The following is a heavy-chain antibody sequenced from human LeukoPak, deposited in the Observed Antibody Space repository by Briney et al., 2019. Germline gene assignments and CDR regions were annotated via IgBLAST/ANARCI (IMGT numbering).Heavy chain of an antibody. D-gene: IGHD5-24*01. V-gene: IGHV4-34*01. J-gene: IGHJ4*02. CDR3: ARDRRDGYNPGDYNFDY. CDR2: INHSGGT. Sequence: SETLSLTCAVYGGSFSGYYWSWIRQPPGKGLEWIGEINHSGGTKYNPSLKSRVTISADTSKNQFSLRLSSVTAADTAVYYCARDRRDGYNPGDYNFDYWGQGALVTVSS. CDR1: GGSFSGYY.